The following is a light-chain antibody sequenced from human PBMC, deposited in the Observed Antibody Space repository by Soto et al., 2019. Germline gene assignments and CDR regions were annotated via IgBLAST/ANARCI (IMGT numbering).Light chain of an antibody. CDR3: QQYDEWPLT. J-gene: IGKJ3*01. CDR2: GAS. V-gene: IGKV3-15*01. CDR1: QSIRSD. Sequence: EIVMTQSPATLSVSPGERASLSCRASQSIRSDLAWYQQKPGQVPRLLIYGASTRATGIPARFSGSGSGTEFTLTISSPQSEDFAVYYCQQYDEWPLTFGPGTKVDIE.